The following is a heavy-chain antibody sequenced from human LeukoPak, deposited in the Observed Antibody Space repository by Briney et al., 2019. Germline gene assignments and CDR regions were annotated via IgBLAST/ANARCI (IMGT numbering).Heavy chain of an antibody. J-gene: IGHJ4*02. Sequence: ASVKVSCKASGYTFTSYGINWVRQAPGQGLEWMGWISAYSSNTNYAQKLQGRVTMTTNTFTSTAYLELRSLRSDDTAVYYCARDHYFDTSGNPSYYFDYWGQGTLVTVSS. V-gene: IGHV1-18*01. D-gene: IGHD3-22*01. CDR3: ARDHYFDTSGNPSYYFDY. CDR1: GYTFTSYG. CDR2: ISAYSSNT.